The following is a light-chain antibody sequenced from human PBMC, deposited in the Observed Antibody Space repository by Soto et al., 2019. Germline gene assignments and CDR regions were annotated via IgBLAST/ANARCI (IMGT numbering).Light chain of an antibody. CDR2: GAS. CDR3: QQYGSSPWT. J-gene: IGKJ1*01. CDR1: QSVSSSY. V-gene: IGKV3-20*01. Sequence: EIVLTQSPGTLSLSPGERATLSCRASQSVSSSYLAWYQQKPGQAPRLLMYGASSRATGIPDRFSGSGSGTDFTLTINRLEPEDFVVYFWQQYGSSPWTFGQGTKVEIK.